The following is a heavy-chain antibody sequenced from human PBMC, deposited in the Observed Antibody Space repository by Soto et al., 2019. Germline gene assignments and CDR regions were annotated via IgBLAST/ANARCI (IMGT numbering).Heavy chain of an antibody. V-gene: IGHV3-64*02. CDR3: ARARCSSGQCYYFDY. D-gene: IGHD2-15*01. Sequence: EVQLVESGEGLVQPGGSLRLSCAASGFTFSSYNIHWIRQAPGKGLEFVSAISRSGVRTYYADLVKGRFTITRDNSKNTVWLQMGSLRAEDMAVYYCARARCSSGQCYYFDYWGRGALVSVSS. J-gene: IGHJ4*02. CDR1: GFTFSSYN. CDR2: ISRSGVRT.